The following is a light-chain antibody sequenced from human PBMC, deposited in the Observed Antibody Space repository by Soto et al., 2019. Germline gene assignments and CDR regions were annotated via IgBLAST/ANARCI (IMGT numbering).Light chain of an antibody. J-gene: IGKJ1*01. CDR2: KAS. V-gene: IGKV1-5*03. Sequence: IQMTQSPATLSWSLGDRVTITCRASHSISSWLAWYQKKPGKAPKLLIYKASTFTSGVPSRFSGSGSGTEFSLTISRLQPGDSATFYCQQHASSPWTFGRGTKVDIK. CDR3: QQHASSPWT. CDR1: HSISSW.